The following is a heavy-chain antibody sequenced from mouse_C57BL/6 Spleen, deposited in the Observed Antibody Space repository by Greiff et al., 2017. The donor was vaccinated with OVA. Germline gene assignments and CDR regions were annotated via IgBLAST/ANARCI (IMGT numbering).Heavy chain of an antibody. CDR1: GYTFTDYY. J-gene: IGHJ2*01. V-gene: IGHV1-26*01. CDR2: INPNNGGT. CDR3: ASEDYGSSYDY. D-gene: IGHD1-1*01. Sequence: EVQLQQSGPELVKPGASVKISCKASGYTFTDYYMNWVKQSHGKSLEWIGDINPNNGGTSYNQKFKGKATLTVDKSSSTAYMELRSLTSEDSAVYDCASEDYGSSYDYWGQGTTLTVSS.